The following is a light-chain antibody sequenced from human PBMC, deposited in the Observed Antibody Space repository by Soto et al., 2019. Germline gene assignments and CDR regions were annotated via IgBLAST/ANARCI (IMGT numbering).Light chain of an antibody. CDR1: SSDVGGYNY. CDR2: EVS. J-gene: IGLJ1*01. V-gene: IGLV2-8*01. CDR3: SSYAGSNLGV. Sequence: LTQPPSASGSPGQSVTISCTGTSSDVGGYNYVSWYQQHPGKAPKLMIYEVSKRPSGVPDRFSGSKSGNTASLTVSGLQAEDEADYYCSSYAGSNLGVFGTGTKVTVL.